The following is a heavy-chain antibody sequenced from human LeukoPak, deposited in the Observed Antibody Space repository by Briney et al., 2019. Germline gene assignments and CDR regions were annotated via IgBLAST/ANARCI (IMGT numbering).Heavy chain of an antibody. CDR3: ATDLPPRSGHTDY. CDR1: GFTFDDYG. CDR2: INWNGGGT. J-gene: IGHJ4*02. D-gene: IGHD2-15*01. Sequence: GGSLRLSCAASGFTFDDYGMSWVRQAPGKGLEWVSGINWNGGGTGYADSVKGRFTISRDNAKNTVYLQMNSLRAEDTAVYYCATDLPPRSGHTDYWGQGTLVTVSS. V-gene: IGHV3-20*04.